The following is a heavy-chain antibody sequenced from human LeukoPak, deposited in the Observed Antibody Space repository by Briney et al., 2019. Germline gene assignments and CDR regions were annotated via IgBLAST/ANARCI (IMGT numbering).Heavy chain of an antibody. CDR3: ARRSQSGIYVEC. J-gene: IGHJ4*02. CDR2: IYTGDSDT. V-gene: IGHV5-51*01. D-gene: IGHD1-26*01. CDR1: GYSFTSYW. Sequence: GESLKISCKGSGYSFTSYWIGWVRQRPGKGLEWMGIIYTGDSDTRYSPSFQGQVSISADKSISTAYVQWSSLEASDTAMYYCARRSQSGIYVECWGQGTLVTVSS.